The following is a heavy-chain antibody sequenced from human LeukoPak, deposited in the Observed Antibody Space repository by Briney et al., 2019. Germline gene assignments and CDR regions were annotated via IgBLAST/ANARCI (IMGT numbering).Heavy chain of an antibody. Sequence: ASVKVSCKASGGTFSSYAISWVRQAPGQGLEWMGWISAYNGNTNYAQKLQGRVTMTTDTSTSTAYMELRSLRSDDTAVYYCARDWYYGSGMDVWGQGTTVTVSS. CDR1: GGTFSSYA. CDR3: ARDWYYGSGMDV. D-gene: IGHD2/OR15-2a*01. J-gene: IGHJ6*02. V-gene: IGHV1-18*01. CDR2: ISAYNGNT.